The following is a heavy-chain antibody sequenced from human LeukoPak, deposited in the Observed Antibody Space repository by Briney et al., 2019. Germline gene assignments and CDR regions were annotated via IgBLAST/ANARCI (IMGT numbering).Heavy chain of an antibody. Sequence: ASVKVSCKASGYTFTGYYMHWVRQAPGQGLEWMGWINPNSGGTNYAQKFQGRVTMTRDTSISTAYMELSRLRSDDTAVYYCAAYYYDSSGYKGGSDYWGQGTLVTVSS. J-gene: IGHJ4*02. CDR3: AAYYYDSSGYKGGSDY. D-gene: IGHD3-22*01. V-gene: IGHV1-2*02. CDR2: INPNSGGT. CDR1: GYTFTGYY.